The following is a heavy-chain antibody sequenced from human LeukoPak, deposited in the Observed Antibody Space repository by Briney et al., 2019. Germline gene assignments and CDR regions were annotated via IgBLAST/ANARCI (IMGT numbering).Heavy chain of an antibody. D-gene: IGHD2-2*01. CDR3: AKENAPSIVVVPAAFDY. V-gene: IGHV3-23*01. CDR2: ISGSGGST. Sequence: GGSLRLSCAASGFTFSSYAMSWVRQAPGKGLEWVSAISGSGGSTYYADSVKGRFTISRDNSKNTLYLQMNSLRAEDTAVYYCAKENAPSIVVVPAAFDYWGQGTLVTVSS. J-gene: IGHJ4*02. CDR1: GFTFSSYA.